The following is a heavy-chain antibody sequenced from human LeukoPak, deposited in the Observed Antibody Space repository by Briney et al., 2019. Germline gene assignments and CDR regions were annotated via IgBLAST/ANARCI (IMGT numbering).Heavy chain of an antibody. CDR1: GGSFSGYY. CDR2: INHSGST. J-gene: IGHJ4*02. Sequence: SETLSLTCAVYGGSFSGYYWSWIRQPPGKGLEWIGEINHSGSTNYNPSLKSRVTISVDTSKNQFSLKLSSVTAADTAVYYCAREAVAGTTLTIDYWGQGTLVTVSS. CDR3: AREAVAGTTLTIDY. D-gene: IGHD6-19*01. V-gene: IGHV4-34*01.